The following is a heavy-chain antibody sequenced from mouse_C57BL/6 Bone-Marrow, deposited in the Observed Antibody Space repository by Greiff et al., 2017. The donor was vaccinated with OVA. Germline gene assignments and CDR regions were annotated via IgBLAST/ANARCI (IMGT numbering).Heavy chain of an antibody. CDR1: GFTFSSYG. D-gene: IGHD2-3*01. CDR3: ARHDFYDGFSYAMDY. J-gene: IGHJ4*01. V-gene: IGHV5-6*02. CDR2: ISSGGSYT. Sequence: DVKLVESGGDLVKPGGSLKLSCAASGFTFSSYGMSWVRQTPDKRLEWVATISSGGSYTYYPDSVKGRFTISRDNAKNTLYLQMSSLKSEDTAMYYCARHDFYDGFSYAMDYWGQGTSVTVSS.